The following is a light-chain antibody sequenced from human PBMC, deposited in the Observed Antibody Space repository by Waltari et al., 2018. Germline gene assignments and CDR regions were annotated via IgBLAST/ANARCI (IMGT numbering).Light chain of an antibody. CDR3: QQRSNWPYT. CDR2: DAS. Sequence: EIVLTQSPATLSLSPGERATLSCKASQTVRSYLAWYQQKPGQAPRLLIFDASSRATGIPAKFSGSGSGTDFTLTVSNLEPEYLAVDYCQQRSNWPYTFGQGTRVEIK. J-gene: IGKJ2*01. V-gene: IGKV3-11*01. CDR1: QTVRSY.